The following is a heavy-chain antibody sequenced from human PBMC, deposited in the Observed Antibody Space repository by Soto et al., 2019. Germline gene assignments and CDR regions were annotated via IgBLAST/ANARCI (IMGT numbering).Heavy chain of an antibody. Sequence: QVQLVESGGGVVQPGRSLRLSCAASGFTFSSYGMHWVRQAPGKGLEWVAVIWYDGSNKYYADSVKGRFTISRDNSKNTLYLQMNSLRAEDTAVYYYARAGYESSTHDAFDIWGQGTMVTVSS. CDR2: IWYDGSNK. CDR3: ARAGYESSTHDAFDI. D-gene: IGHD5-12*01. V-gene: IGHV3-33*01. J-gene: IGHJ3*02. CDR1: GFTFSSYG.